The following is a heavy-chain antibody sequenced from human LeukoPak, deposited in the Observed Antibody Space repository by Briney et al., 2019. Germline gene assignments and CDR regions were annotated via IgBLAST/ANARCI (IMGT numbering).Heavy chain of an antibody. V-gene: IGHV3-7*03. CDR1: GFTFSTYC. CDR3: AKATAINYYDSSGYYYAYNWFDP. J-gene: IGHJ5*02. Sequence: PGGSLRLSCAASGFTFSTYCMTWLRQTPGKGLEWVANIKPGGDEKYYVDSVKGRFTISRDNAKNSLYLQMNSLRAEDTALYYCAKATAINYYDSSGYYYAYNWFDPWGQGTLVTVSS. CDR2: IKPGGDEK. D-gene: IGHD3-22*01.